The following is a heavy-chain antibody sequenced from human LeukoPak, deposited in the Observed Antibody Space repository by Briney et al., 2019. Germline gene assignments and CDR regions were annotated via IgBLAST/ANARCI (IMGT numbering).Heavy chain of an antibody. D-gene: IGHD3-16*01. CDR1: GLLFDDYG. CDR3: ARDWGSAI. Sequence: PGRSLRLSCAVSGLLFDDYGVRWVRHAPRKGLEWVSGTNWNGGSTGYTDSVKGRFTISRDNAKNSLYLQMNSLRADDTAFYYCARDWGSAIWGQGTLVTVSS. V-gene: IGHV3-20*04. CDR2: TNWNGGST. J-gene: IGHJ4*02.